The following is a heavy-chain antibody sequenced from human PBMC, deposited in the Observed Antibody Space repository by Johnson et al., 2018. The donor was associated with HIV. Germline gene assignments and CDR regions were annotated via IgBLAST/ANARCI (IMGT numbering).Heavy chain of an antibody. V-gene: IGHV3-9*01. J-gene: IGHJ3*02. Sequence: VQLVESGGGLVQPGRSLRLSCAASGFTFDDYAMHWVRQAPGKGLEWVSGISWNSGSIGYADSVKGRFTISRDNAKNTLYLQMNSLRAEDTAVYYCARDRGIAARPFRYAFDIWGQGTMVTVSS. CDR1: GFTFDDYA. CDR3: ARDRGIAARPFRYAFDI. CDR2: ISWNSGSI. D-gene: IGHD6-6*01.